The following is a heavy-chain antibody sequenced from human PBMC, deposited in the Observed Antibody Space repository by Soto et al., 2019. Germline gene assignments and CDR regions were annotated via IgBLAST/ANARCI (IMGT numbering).Heavy chain of an antibody. CDR2: INHSGST. CDR3: ARGRPPFLCSGGSCYLRPFDY. D-gene: IGHD2-15*01. J-gene: IGHJ4*02. V-gene: IGHV4-34*01. CDR1: GGSFSGYY. Sequence: QVQLQQWGAGLLKPSETLSLTCAVYGGSFSGYYWSWIRQPPGKGLEWIGEINHSGSTNYNPSLKSRVTISVDTSKNQFSLKLSSVTAADTAVYYCARGRPPFLCSGGSCYLRPFDYWGQGTLVTVSS.